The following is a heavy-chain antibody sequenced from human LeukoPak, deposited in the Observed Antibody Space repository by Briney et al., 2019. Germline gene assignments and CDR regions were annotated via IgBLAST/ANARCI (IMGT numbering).Heavy chain of an antibody. Sequence: PGGSLRLSCVASGFSFSTYSMNWVRQAPGKGLEWVSYISGSSGTIYYADSVKGRFTISRDNAKNSLYLQMNSLRAEDKAVYYCARRSEFGVLYYMDIWGKGTTVTVSS. CDR1: GFSFSTYS. V-gene: IGHV3-48*01. CDR3: ARRSEFGVLYYMDI. CDR2: ISGSSGTI. J-gene: IGHJ6*03. D-gene: IGHD3-16*01.